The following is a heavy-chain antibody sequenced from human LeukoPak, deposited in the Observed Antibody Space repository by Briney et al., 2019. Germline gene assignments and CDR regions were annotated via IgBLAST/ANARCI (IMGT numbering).Heavy chain of an antibody. Sequence: GASVKVSCKASGYTFTGYYMHWVRQAPGQGLEWMGGIIPIFGTAKYAQKFQGRVTITADKSTSTAYMEVSSLRSEDTAVYYCASGRTDIVVVPATLRNYYFDYWGQGTLVTVSS. D-gene: IGHD2-2*01. CDR3: ASGRTDIVVVPATLRNYYFDY. J-gene: IGHJ4*02. V-gene: IGHV1-69*06. CDR2: IIPIFGTA. CDR1: GYTFTGYY.